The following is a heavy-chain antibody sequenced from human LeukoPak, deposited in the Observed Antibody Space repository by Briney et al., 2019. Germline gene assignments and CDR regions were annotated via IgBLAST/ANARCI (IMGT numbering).Heavy chain of an antibody. D-gene: IGHD6-19*01. J-gene: IGHJ3*02. CDR3: AKDRGADSSGWSTNGLDI. CDR1: GFTFNSFA. Sequence: PGGSLRLSFAASGFTFNSFAMNWVRQAPGKGLEWVSSISGTGASTYYADSVKGRFTISRDNSKNTLYLQMNSLRVEDTALYYCAKDRGADSSGWSTNGLDIWGQGTTVTVSS. CDR2: ISGTGAST. V-gene: IGHV3-23*01.